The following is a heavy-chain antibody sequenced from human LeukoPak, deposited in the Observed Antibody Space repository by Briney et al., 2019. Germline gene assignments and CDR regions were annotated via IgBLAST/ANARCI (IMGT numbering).Heavy chain of an antibody. CDR1: GYTFTSYY. J-gene: IGHJ3*02. CDR3: ARYGFSSVWQGGWHAFDI. V-gene: IGHV1-46*01. Sequence: ASVTVSCMASGYTFTSYYPHWVRQAPGQGLEWMGLIHPTVGDTTYAQKFQGRVTMTRDMSTGTVYIDLSSLRSEDTAVYYCARYGFSSVWQGGWHAFDIWGQGTTVTVSS. CDR2: IHPTVGDT. D-gene: IGHD6-25*01.